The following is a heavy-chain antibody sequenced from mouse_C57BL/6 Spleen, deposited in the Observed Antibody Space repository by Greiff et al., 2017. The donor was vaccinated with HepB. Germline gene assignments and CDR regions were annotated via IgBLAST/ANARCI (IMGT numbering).Heavy chain of an antibody. J-gene: IGHJ3*01. CDR2: IYPGSGST. CDR3: ARKELTGTSFAY. D-gene: IGHD4-1*01. Sequence: QVQLQQPGAELVKPGASVKMSCKASGYTFTSYWITWVKQRPGQGLEWIGDIYPGSGSTNYNEKFKSKATLTVDTSSSTAYMQLSSLTSEDSAVYYCARKELTGTSFAYWGQGTLVTVSA. V-gene: IGHV1-55*01. CDR1: GYTFTSYW.